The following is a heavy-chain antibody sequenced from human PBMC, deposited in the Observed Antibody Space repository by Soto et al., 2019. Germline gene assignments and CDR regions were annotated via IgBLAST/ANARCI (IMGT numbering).Heavy chain of an antibody. CDR3: ARRIAARPVLDC. J-gene: IGHJ4*02. CDR1: GGSISSGDYY. Sequence: PSETLSLTCTVSGGSISSGDYYWSWIRQPPGKGLEWIGYIYYSGSTYYNPSLKSRVTISVDTSKNQFSLKLSSVTAADTAVYYCARRIAARPVLDCWGQGTLVTVSS. V-gene: IGHV4-30-4*01. D-gene: IGHD6-6*01. CDR2: IYYSGST.